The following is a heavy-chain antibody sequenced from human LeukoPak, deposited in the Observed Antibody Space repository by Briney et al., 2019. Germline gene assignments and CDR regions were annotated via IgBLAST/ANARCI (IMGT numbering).Heavy chain of an antibody. CDR1: GFTFTSYA. Sequence: PGGSLRLSCAASGFTFTSYAMSWVRQAPGKGLEWVSAISGSGGSPYYADSVKGRFTISRDNSKNTLFLQMNSLRAEDTAIYYCAKGFPNSGNPVMDVWGTGTTVTVSS. CDR2: ISGSGGSP. J-gene: IGHJ6*03. D-gene: IGHD1-26*01. V-gene: IGHV3-23*01. CDR3: AKGFPNSGNPVMDV.